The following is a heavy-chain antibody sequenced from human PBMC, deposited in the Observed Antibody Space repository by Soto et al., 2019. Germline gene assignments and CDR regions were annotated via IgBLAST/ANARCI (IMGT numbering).Heavy chain of an antibody. CDR2: IYHSGST. Sequence: PSETLSLTCAVSGGSISSSNWWSWVRQPPGRGLEWIGEIYHSGSTNYNPSLKSRVTISVDKSKNQFSLKLSSVTAADTAVYYCARDGYSYGNFDYWGQGTLVTVSS. D-gene: IGHD5-18*01. V-gene: IGHV4-4*02. CDR1: GGSISSSNW. CDR3: ARDGYSYGNFDY. J-gene: IGHJ4*02.